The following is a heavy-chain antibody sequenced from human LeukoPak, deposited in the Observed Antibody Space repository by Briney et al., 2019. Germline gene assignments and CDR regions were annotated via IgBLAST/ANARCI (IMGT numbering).Heavy chain of an antibody. J-gene: IGHJ4*02. CDR2: ISYDGSNK. V-gene: IGHV3-30*18. CDR1: GFTFSSYG. Sequence: PGGSLRLSCAASGFTFSSYGMHWVRQAPDKGLEWVAVISYDGSNKYYADSVKGRFTISRDNSKNTLYLQMNSLRAEDTAVYYCAKQDYWGQGTLVTVSS. CDR3: AKQDY.